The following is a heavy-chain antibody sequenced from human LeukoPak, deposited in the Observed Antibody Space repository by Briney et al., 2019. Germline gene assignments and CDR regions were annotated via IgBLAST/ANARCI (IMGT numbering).Heavy chain of an antibody. V-gene: IGHV3-7*01. J-gene: IGHJ4*02. Sequence: QAGGPLRLSCAASGFTFSNYWMSWVRQSPGKGLEWVANIKQDGSDKYYLDSVKGRFTISRDSAKNSLYLQMNSLRAEDTAVYYCARERTSLFDYWGQGTLVTVSS. CDR3: ARERTSLFDY. CDR2: IKQDGSDK. D-gene: IGHD1-7*01. CDR1: GFTFSNYW.